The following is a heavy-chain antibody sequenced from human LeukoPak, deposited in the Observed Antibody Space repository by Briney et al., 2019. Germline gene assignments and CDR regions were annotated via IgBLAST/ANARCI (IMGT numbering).Heavy chain of an antibody. CDR3: ARGGYSPTDPFDY. J-gene: IGHJ4*02. D-gene: IGHD6-13*01. Sequence: ASVKVSCKASGGTFSSYAISWARQAPGQGLEWMGGIIPIFGTANYAQKFQGRVTITADESTSTAYMELSSLRSEDTAVYYCARGGYSPTDPFDYWGQGTLVTVSS. CDR2: IIPIFGTA. V-gene: IGHV1-69*13. CDR1: GGTFSSYA.